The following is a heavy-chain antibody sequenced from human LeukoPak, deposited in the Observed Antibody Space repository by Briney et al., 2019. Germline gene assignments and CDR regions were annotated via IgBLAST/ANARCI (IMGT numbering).Heavy chain of an antibody. CDR3: ASHLGLRELQGGGFDY. D-gene: IGHD1-26*01. CDR1: GYTFTSYD. Sequence: ASVKVSCKASGYTFTSYDINWVRQATGQGLEWMGWMNPNSGNTGYAQKFQGRVTMTRNTSISTAYMELSSLRSEGTAVYYCASHLGLRELQGGGFDYWGQGTLVTVSS. V-gene: IGHV1-8*01. CDR2: MNPNSGNT. J-gene: IGHJ4*02.